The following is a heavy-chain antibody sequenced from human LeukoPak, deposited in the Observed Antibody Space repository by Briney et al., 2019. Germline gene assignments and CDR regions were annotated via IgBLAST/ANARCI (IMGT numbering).Heavy chain of an antibody. CDR1: GYTLTELS. Sequence: ASVKVSCKVSGYTLTELSMHWVRQAPGQGLEWMGWISAYNGNTNYAQKLQGRVTMTTDTSTSTAYMELRSLRSDDTAVYYCAVGGTIAAAASFDYWGQGTLVTVSS. CDR3: AVGGTIAAAASFDY. V-gene: IGHV1-18*01. D-gene: IGHD6-13*01. J-gene: IGHJ4*02. CDR2: ISAYNGNT.